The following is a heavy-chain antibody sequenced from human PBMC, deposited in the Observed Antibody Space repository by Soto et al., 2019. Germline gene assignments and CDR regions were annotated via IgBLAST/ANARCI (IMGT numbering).Heavy chain of an antibody. D-gene: IGHD2-2*01. CDR2: IYYSGST. Sequence: QLVLQESGPGVVKPSETLSLTCSVSGDSITSSRYYWGWIRQTPQTGLEWIGSIYYSGSTFYNPSLKSRVTVSVDTSKNQFSLKSTSVSAADTSLYFCARQTASIVRQGDFDYWGQGTLVTVSS. V-gene: IGHV4-39*01. CDR1: GDSITSSRYY. J-gene: IGHJ4*02. CDR3: ARQTASIVRQGDFDY.